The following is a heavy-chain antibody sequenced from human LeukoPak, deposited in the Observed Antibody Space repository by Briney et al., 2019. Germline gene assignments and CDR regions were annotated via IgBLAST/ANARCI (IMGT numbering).Heavy chain of an antibody. J-gene: IGHJ5*02. V-gene: IGHV4-34*01. Sequence: SETLSLTCAVYGGSFSGYYWSWIRQPPGKGLEWIGETNHSGSTNYNPSLKSRVTISVDTSKNQFSLKLSSVTAADTAVYYCARGRRYYYGSGSYYNGNWFDPWGQGTLVTVSS. D-gene: IGHD3-10*01. CDR3: ARGRRYYYGSGSYYNGNWFDP. CDR2: TNHSGST. CDR1: GGSFSGYY.